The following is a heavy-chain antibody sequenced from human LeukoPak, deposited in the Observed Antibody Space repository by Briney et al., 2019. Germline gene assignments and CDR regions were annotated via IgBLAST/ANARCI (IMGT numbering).Heavy chain of an antibody. CDR1: GYTFTSYD. CDR3: TINLPTNSRFQH. Sequence: ASVKVSCKASGYTFTSYDINWVRQATGQGLEWMGWMNPNSGNTGYAQKFQGRVTMTRNTSISTAYMELSSLRSEDTAVYYCTINLPTNSRFQHWGQGTLVTVSS. J-gene: IGHJ1*01. D-gene: IGHD2-8*01. CDR2: MNPNSGNT. V-gene: IGHV1-8*01.